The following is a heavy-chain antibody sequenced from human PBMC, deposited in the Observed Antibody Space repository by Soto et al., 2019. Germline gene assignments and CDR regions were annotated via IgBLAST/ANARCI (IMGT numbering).Heavy chain of an antibody. CDR3: AHYVSASPAGGFDP. CDR2: IYWDDDN. Sequence: QITLKESGPALVKPTQTLTLTCTFSGLSLSTSGEAVGWIRQPPGEALEWLALIYWDDDNRYNPTLKTRLTITKDTSKNQVVLTLTNMDPVDTATYYCAHYVSASPAGGFDPWGQGILVTVSS. D-gene: IGHD3-10*01. J-gene: IGHJ5*02. V-gene: IGHV2-5*02. CDR1: GLSLSTSGEA.